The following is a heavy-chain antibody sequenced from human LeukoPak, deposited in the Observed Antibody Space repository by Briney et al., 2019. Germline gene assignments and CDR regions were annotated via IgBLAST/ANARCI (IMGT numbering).Heavy chain of an antibody. CDR3: AKDFPHYYEVPHGMDV. J-gene: IGHJ6*02. CDR1: GFTFSSYG. CDR2: ISVRAATI. V-gene: IGHV3-48*04. Sequence: GRSLRLSCAASGFTFSSYGMHWVRQAPGKGLEWIAYISVRAATIYYGDSVEGRFTISRDDAKNSLYLQMNGLRVGDTAIYYCAKDFPHYYEVPHGMDVWGQGTTVTV. D-gene: IGHD3-22*01.